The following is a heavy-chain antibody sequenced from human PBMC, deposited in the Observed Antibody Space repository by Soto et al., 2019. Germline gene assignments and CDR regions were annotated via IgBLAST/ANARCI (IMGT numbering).Heavy chain of an antibody. J-gene: IGHJ4*02. CDR3: AKLAAPYAGYFDY. CDR1: GFTFDDYA. D-gene: IGHD2-15*01. Sequence: QPGGSLRLSCAASGFTFDDYAMHWVRQAPGKGLEWVSGISWNSGSIGYADSVKGRFTISRDNAKNSLYLQMNSLRAEDTALYYCAKLAAPYAGYFDYWGQGTLVTVSS. V-gene: IGHV3-9*01. CDR2: ISWNSGSI.